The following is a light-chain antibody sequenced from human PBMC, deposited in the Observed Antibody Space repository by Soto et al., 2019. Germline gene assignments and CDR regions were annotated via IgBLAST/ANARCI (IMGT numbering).Light chain of an antibody. CDR3: AGWDDSLNGRWV. J-gene: IGLJ3*02. V-gene: IGLV1-44*01. Sequence: QSVLTQPPSASGTPGQRVTISCSGSSSNIGSNAVNWYQHLPGAAPKLLIHSNNQRPSGVPDRFSGSKSGTSASLAISGLQSEDEGDYYCAGWDDSLNGRWVFGGGTKLTVL. CDR1: SSNIGSNA. CDR2: SNN.